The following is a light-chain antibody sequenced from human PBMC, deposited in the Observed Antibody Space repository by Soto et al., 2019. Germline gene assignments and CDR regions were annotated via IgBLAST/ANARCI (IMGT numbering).Light chain of an antibody. Sequence: TQSTGTLSLTKGKRPTLSRSVSQSVSSSYLAWYQQKPGQAPRLLIYGASSRATGIPDRFSGSGSGTDFTLTISSLEPEDFALYYCQQYDNSVLTFCGGTKVDIK. V-gene: IGKV3-20*01. CDR1: QSVSSSY. CDR2: GAS. CDR3: QQYDNSVLT. J-gene: IGKJ4*01.